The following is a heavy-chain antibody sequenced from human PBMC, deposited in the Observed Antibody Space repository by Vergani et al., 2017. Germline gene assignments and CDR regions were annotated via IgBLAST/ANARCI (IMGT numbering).Heavy chain of an antibody. CDR2: IYYSGST. V-gene: IGHV4-59*01. J-gene: IGHJ6*02. Sequence: QVQLQESGPGLVKPSETLSLTCTVSGGSISSYYWSWIRQPPGKGLEWIGYIYYSGSTNYNPSLKSRVTISVDTSKNQFSLKLSSVTAADTAVYYCARVVAATPIYYYYYGMDVWGQGTTVTVSS. D-gene: IGHD2-15*01. CDR3: ARVVAATPIYYYYYGMDV. CDR1: GGSISSYY.